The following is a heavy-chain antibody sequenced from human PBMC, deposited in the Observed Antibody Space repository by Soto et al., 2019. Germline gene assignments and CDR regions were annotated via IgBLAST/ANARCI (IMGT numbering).Heavy chain of an antibody. CDR2: IIPIFGTA. CDR1: GGTFSSYA. V-gene: IGHV1-69*13. J-gene: IGHJ4*02. CDR3: ARDTFLLHSSGTFDY. D-gene: IGHD3-22*01. Sequence: GASGKVSCKASGGTFSSYAISWVRQAPGQGLEWMGGIIPIFGTANYAQKFQGRVTITADESTSTAYMELSSLRSEDTAVYYCARDTFLLHSSGTFDYWGQGTLVTVSS.